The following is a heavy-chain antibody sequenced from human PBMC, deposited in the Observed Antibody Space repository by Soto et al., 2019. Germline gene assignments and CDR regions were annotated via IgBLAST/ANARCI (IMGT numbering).Heavy chain of an antibody. CDR2: ISSSGSTI. CDR3: ARGRKYTAMVTTFDP. J-gene: IGHJ5*02. CDR1: GFTFSSYE. V-gene: IGHV3-48*03. D-gene: IGHD5-18*01. Sequence: GGSLRLSXAASGFTFSSYEMNWVRQAPGKGLEWVSYISSSGSTIYYADSVKGRFTISRDNAKNSLHLQMNSLRAEDTAVYYCARGRKYTAMVTTFDPWGQGTLVTVSS.